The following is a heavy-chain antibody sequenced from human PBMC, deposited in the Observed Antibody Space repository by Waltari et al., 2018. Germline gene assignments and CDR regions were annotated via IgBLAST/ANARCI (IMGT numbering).Heavy chain of an antibody. Sequence: QLQLQESGPGLVKPSETLSLTCTVSGGSISSSSYYWGWIRQPPGKGLEWIGSIYYSGSTYYNPSLKSRGTISVDTSKNQFSLKLSSVTAADTAVYYCARRRGRLGVVRGVMLPYFDYWGQGTLVTVSS. CDR1: GGSISSSSYY. CDR3: ARRRGRLGVVRGVMLPYFDY. CDR2: IYYSGST. J-gene: IGHJ4*02. D-gene: IGHD3-10*01. V-gene: IGHV4-39*01.